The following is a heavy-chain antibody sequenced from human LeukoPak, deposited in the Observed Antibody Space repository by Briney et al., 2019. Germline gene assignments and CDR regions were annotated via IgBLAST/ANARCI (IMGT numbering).Heavy chain of an antibody. D-gene: IGHD3-22*01. CDR1: GFTFGNYA. CDR2: ISWNSGII. V-gene: IGHV3-9*01. CDR3: AKDAKYYYDSSGYLR. J-gene: IGHJ4*02. Sequence: GGSLRLSCAASGFTFGNYAMHWVRQAPGKGLEWVSGISWNSGIIGYGDSVKGRFAISRDNAKNSLYLQMNSLRAEDTALYYCAKDAKYYYDSSGYLRWGQGTLVTVSS.